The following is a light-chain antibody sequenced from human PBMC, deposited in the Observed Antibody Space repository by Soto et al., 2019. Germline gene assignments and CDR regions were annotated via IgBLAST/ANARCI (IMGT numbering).Light chain of an antibody. V-gene: IGKV3-20*01. J-gene: IGKJ1*01. CDR1: QSVSSSSY. CDR3: QQYGTSPWT. Sequence: EIELTQSPGTLSLSPGERATLSCRASQSVSSSSYLAWYQQKPGQAPRLLIYDASSRATGIPDRFRGSGSGTDFTLTISRLEPEDFAVYFCQQYGTSPWTFGQGTKVEIK. CDR2: DAS.